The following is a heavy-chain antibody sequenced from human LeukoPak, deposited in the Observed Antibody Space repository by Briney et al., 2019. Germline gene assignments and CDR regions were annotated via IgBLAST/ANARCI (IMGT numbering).Heavy chain of an antibody. CDR1: GGSISSYY. CDR2: IYTSGST. CDR3: AIIPDEGGFGEFPNWFDP. Sequence: PSETLSLTCTVSGGSISSYYWIWIRQPAGKGLEWIGRIYTSGSTNYNSSLKSRVTISVDTSKNQFSLKLSSVTAADTAVYYCAIIPDEGGFGEFPNWFDPWGQGTLVTVSS. J-gene: IGHJ5*02. D-gene: IGHD3-10*01. V-gene: IGHV4-4*07.